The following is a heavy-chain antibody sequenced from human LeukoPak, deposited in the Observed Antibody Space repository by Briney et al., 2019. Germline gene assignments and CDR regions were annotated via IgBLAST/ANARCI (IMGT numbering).Heavy chain of an antibody. V-gene: IGHV5-51*01. CDR1: GYRFTSYW. CDR3: ARRGYSGYSHWGC. J-gene: IGHJ4*02. Sequence: GGSLKISCKGSGYRFTSYWIGWVRQLPGKGLEWMGIIYPGDSDTRYSPSFQGQVTTSADKSISTAYLQWSSLKASDTAMYYCARRGYSGYSHWGCWGQGTLVTVSS. D-gene: IGHD5-12*01. CDR2: IYPGDSDT.